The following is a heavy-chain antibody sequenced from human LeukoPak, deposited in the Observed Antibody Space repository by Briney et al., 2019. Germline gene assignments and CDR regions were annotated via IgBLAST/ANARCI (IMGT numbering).Heavy chain of an antibody. J-gene: IGHJ4*02. CDR2: IWYDGSNK. CDR1: GITFSSYG. CDR3: ARGDPNIVVVPAAITQPTYYFDY. D-gene: IGHD2-2*01. Sequence: GGSLRLSCAASGITFSSYGMHWVRQAPGKGLEWVAVIWYDGSNKYYADSVKGRFTISRDNSKNTLYLQMNSLRAEDTAVYYCARGDPNIVVVPAAITQPTYYFDYWGQGTLVTVSS. V-gene: IGHV3-33*01.